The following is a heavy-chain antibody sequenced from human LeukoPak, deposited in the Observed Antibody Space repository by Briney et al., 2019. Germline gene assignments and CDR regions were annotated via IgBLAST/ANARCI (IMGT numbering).Heavy chain of an antibody. Sequence: PGGSLRLSSAAPGFTFSSYETNWVRQAPGKGLEWVAFIRYDGSNKYYADSVKGRFTISRDNSKNTLYLQMNSLRAEDTAVYYCAKSPYQLLFSKGPYMDVWGKGTTVTISS. V-gene: IGHV3-30*02. CDR3: AKSPYQLLFSKGPYMDV. J-gene: IGHJ6*03. D-gene: IGHD2-2*01. CDR2: IRYDGSNK. CDR1: GFTFSSYE.